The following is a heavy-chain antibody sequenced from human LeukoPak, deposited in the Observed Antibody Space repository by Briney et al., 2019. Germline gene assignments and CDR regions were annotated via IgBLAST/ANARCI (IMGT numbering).Heavy chain of an antibody. V-gene: IGHV3-30*04. Sequence: PGRSLRLSCAASGFTFSSHAMHWVRQAPGEGLEWVALISYEGSTKYYPDSVRGRFTISRDSSKNTLFLHMNTLRAEDTAIYYCAKDRTVGASYWYFHLWGRGTLVTVSS. CDR2: ISYEGSTK. J-gene: IGHJ2*01. CDR3: AKDRTVGASYWYFHL. D-gene: IGHD1-26*01. CDR1: GFTFSSHA.